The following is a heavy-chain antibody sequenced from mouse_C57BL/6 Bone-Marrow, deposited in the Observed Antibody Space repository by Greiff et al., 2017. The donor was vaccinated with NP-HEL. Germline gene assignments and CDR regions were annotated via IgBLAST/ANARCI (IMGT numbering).Heavy chain of an antibody. D-gene: IGHD2-4*01. Sequence: VQLQQSGAELVRPGASVKLSCTASGFNIKDYYMHWVKQRPEQGLEWIGRIDPEDGDTEYAPKFQGKVTMTADTSSNTAYLQLSSLTSEDTAVYYCTTLYYDYDGFAYWGQGTLVTVSA. CDR1: GFNIKDYY. CDR2: IDPEDGDT. J-gene: IGHJ3*01. CDR3: TTLYYDYDGFAY. V-gene: IGHV14-1*01.